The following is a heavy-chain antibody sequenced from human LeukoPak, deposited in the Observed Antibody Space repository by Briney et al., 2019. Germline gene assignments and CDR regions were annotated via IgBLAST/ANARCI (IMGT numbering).Heavy chain of an antibody. CDR2: IYYSGST. V-gene: IGHV4-31*03. D-gene: IGHD2-8*01. CDR1: GGSISSGGYY. CDR3: ARAKVVGCTNGVCSPRFGFDP. Sequence: SETLSLTCTVSGGSISSGGYYWSWIRQHPGKGPEWIGYIYYSGSTYYNPSLKSRVTISVDTSKNQFSLKLSSVTAADTAVYYCARAKVVGCTNGVCSPRFGFDPWGQETLVTVSS. J-gene: IGHJ5*02.